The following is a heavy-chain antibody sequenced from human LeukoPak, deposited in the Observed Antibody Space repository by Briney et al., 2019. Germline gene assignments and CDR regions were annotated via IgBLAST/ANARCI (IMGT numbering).Heavy chain of an antibody. CDR2: ISWNSGSI. CDR1: GFTFDDYA. J-gene: IGHJ3*02. CDR3: AKDIASGIAVAGGAFDI. D-gene: IGHD6-19*01. Sequence: PGGSLRLSCAASGFTFDDYAMHWVRQAPGKGLEWVSGISWNSGSIGYADSVKGRFTISRDNAKNSLYLQMNSLRAEDMALYYCAKDIASGIAVAGGAFDIWGQGTMVTVSS. V-gene: IGHV3-9*03.